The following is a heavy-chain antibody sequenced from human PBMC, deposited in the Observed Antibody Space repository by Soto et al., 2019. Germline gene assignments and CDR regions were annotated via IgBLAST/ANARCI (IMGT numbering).Heavy chain of an antibody. CDR2: INHSGST. CDR3: TTQGFGGLHGLVDV. CDR1: GRSISSVNYY. J-gene: IGHJ6*02. D-gene: IGHD3-10*01. V-gene: IGHV4-39*07. Sequence: SETLSLTCTVSGRSISSVNYYWSWIRQPPGKGLEWIGEINHSGSTNYNPSLKSRVSISVDTSKNQFSLKLTSVTAADTAVYYCTTQGFGGLHGLVDVWGQGTTVTVSS.